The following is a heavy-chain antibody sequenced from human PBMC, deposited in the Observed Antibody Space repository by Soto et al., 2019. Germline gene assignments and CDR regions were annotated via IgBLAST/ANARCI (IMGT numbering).Heavy chain of an antibody. D-gene: IGHD3-3*01. CDR2: ISSSSYI. J-gene: IGHJ6*02. Sequence: PGGSLRLSCAASGFTFSSYSMNWVRQAPGKGLEWVSSISSSSYIYYADSVKGRFTISRDNAKNSLYLQMNSLRAGDTAVYYCARDRYYDFWSGYGVYYYYGMDVWGQGTTVTVSS. CDR1: GFTFSSYS. CDR3: ARDRYYDFWSGYGVYYYYGMDV. V-gene: IGHV3-21*01.